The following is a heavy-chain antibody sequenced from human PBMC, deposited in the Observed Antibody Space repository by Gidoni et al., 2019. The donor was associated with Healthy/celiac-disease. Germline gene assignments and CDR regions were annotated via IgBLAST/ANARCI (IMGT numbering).Heavy chain of an antibody. CDR1: GFTFSRYA. CDR2: ISGSGGST. V-gene: IGHV3-23*01. Sequence: EVQLLESGGGLVQPGGSVRLSCAASGFTFSRYAMSWVRQAPGKGLEWVSAISGSGGSTYYADSVKGRFTISRDNSKNTLYLQMNSLRAEDTAVYYCAKDLYSGYDLAAFDIWGQGTMVTVSS. D-gene: IGHD5-12*01. CDR3: AKDLYSGYDLAAFDI. J-gene: IGHJ3*02.